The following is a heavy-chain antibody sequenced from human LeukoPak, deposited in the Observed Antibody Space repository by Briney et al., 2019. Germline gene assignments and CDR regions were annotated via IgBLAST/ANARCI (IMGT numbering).Heavy chain of an antibody. J-gene: IGHJ5*02. D-gene: IGHD6-6*01. CDR2: INEDASKK. V-gene: IGHV3-7*01. Sequence: PGGSLRLSCAASGFTLSNYWMIWVRQAPGKGLEWVANINEDASKKYYVDSVEGRFTISRDDAKSSLYLQMNSLRAEDTAMYYCATSTYSSSPSWGQGTLVTVSS. CDR1: GFTLSNYW. CDR3: ATSTYSSSPS.